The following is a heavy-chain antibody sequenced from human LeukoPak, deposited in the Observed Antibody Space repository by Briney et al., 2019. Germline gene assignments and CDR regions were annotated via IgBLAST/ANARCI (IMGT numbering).Heavy chain of an antibody. CDR2: ISGGGGGT. CDR3: AKEGGTAYPFDY. V-gene: IGHV3-23*01. J-gene: IGHJ4*02. D-gene: IGHD2-15*01. CDR1: GLTLSSYA. Sequence: PGGSLRLSCAASGLTLSSYAMSSVRQAPRKGLERVSAISGGGGGTYYADSVKGRFSISRDNSQNTLYLQMNSLRAEDTAVYYCAKEGGTAYPFDYWGQGTLVTVSS.